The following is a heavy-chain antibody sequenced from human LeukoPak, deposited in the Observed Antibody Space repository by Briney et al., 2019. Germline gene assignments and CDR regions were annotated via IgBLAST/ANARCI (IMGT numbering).Heavy chain of an antibody. D-gene: IGHD2-15*01. CDR3: ARVEEYCSGGSCFNWFDP. J-gene: IGHJ5*02. Sequence: ASVKVSCKASGYTFTGYYMHWVRQAPGQGLEWMGIINPSGGSTSYAQKFQGRVTMTRDMSTSTVYMELSSLRSEDTAVYYCARVEEYCSGGSCFNWFDPWGQGTLVTVSS. CDR2: INPSGGST. V-gene: IGHV1-46*01. CDR1: GYTFTGYY.